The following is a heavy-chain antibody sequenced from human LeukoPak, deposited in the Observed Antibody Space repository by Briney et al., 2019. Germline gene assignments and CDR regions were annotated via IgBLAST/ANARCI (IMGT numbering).Heavy chain of an antibody. CDR2: INPNSGGT. CDR1: GYTFTGYY. Sequence: ASVTVSCKASGYTFTGYYMHWVRQAPGQGLEWMGLINPNSGGTNYAQKFQGRVTMTRDTSISTAYMELSRLRSDVTAVYYCASMGAGGYCSSTSCYTPDYWGAGTLVTDSP. D-gene: IGHD2-2*02. CDR3: ASMGAGGYCSSTSCYTPDY. V-gene: IGHV1-2*02. J-gene: IGHJ4*02.